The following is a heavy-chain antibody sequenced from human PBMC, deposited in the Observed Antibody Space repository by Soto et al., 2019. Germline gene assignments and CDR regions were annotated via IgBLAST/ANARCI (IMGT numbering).Heavy chain of an antibody. CDR1: GYNFILHG. Sequence: QGQLVQSVGEVKKPGASLKVSCKAPGYNFILHGISWVRQAPGQGLEWMGWISAYNGNTNYAQNFQGSVTIATDPSTRTGNMGLRTLRSDDTDVYYCARVWYDGNSGAFDIWGQGTKVTVSS. CDR2: ISAYNGNT. D-gene: IGHD3-10*01. V-gene: IGHV1-18*01. J-gene: IGHJ3*02. CDR3: ARVWYDGNSGAFDI.